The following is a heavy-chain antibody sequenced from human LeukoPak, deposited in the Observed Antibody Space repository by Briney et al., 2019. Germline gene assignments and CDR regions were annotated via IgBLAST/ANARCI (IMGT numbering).Heavy chain of an antibody. J-gene: IGHJ6*02. CDR3: AKLKDIELGWGIDI. V-gene: IGHV3-23*01. D-gene: IGHD2-8*01. CDR1: GFAFSSYA. CDR2: IGSSGGST. Sequence: GGSLRLSCAASGFAFSSYAMTWVRQAPGKGLEWVSDIGSSGGSTYYADSVKGRFTISRDNSKNTLYVQLNSLRAEDTAIYYCAKLKDIELGWGIDIWGQGTTVTVS.